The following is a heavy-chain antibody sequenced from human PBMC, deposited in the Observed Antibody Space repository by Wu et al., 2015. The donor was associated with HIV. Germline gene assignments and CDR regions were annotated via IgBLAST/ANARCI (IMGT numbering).Heavy chain of an antibody. J-gene: IGHJ6*02. CDR1: GYTFTSYD. V-gene: IGHV1-8*01. D-gene: IGHD2-2*01. CDR2: MNPNSGNT. CDR3: ARFYCSSTSCYDGGYYYYYGMDV. Sequence: QVQLVQSGAEVKKPGASVKVSCKASGYTFTSYDINWVRQATGQGLEWMGWMNPNSGNTGYAQKFQGRVTMTRNTSISTAYMELSSLRSEDTAVYYCARFYCSSTSCYDGGYYYYYGMDVWGQGTTVTVSS.